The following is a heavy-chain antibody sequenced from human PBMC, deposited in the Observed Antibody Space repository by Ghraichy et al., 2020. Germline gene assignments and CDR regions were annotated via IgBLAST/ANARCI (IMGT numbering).Heavy chain of an antibody. Sequence: GGSLRLSCAASGFTFSSYSMNWVRQAPGKGLEWVSSISSSSSYIYYADSVKGRFTISRDNAKNSLYLQMNSLRAEDTAVYYCARGLASSGWYRYFDYWGQGTLVTVSS. V-gene: IGHV3-21*01. CDR1: GFTFSSYS. CDR3: ARGLASSGWYRYFDY. D-gene: IGHD6-19*01. CDR2: ISSSSSYI. J-gene: IGHJ4*02.